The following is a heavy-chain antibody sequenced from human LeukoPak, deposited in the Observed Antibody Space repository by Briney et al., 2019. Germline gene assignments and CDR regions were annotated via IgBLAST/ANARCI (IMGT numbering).Heavy chain of an antibody. V-gene: IGHV3-23*01. Sequence: GGSLRLSCAASGFTFSSYGMSWVRQAPGKGLEWVSAISGSGGSTYYADSVKGRFTISRDNSKNTLYLQMNSPRAEDTAVYYCAKDYGSGSYCVDYWGQGTLVTVSS. J-gene: IGHJ4*02. CDR1: GFTFSSYG. D-gene: IGHD3-10*01. CDR2: ISGSGGST. CDR3: AKDYGSGSYCVDY.